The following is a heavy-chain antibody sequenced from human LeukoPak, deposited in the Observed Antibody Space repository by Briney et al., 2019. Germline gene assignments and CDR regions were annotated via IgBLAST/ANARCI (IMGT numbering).Heavy chain of an antibody. Sequence: GASVKVSCKASGFTFTSHDYNWVRQATGQGLEWMRWMNPNSGNTGYAQKFQGRVTMTRDTSITTVYMELSSLTSEDTAVYYCARDARGAAAADGAFDIWGQGTMVTVSS. V-gene: IGHV1-8*01. D-gene: IGHD6-13*01. CDR1: GFTFTSHD. CDR2: MNPNSGNT. J-gene: IGHJ3*02. CDR3: ARDARGAAAADGAFDI.